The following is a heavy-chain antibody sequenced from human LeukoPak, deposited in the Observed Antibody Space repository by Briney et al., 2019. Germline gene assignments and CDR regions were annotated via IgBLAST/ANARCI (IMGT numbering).Heavy chain of an antibody. CDR1: GFTFSSYS. J-gene: IGHJ4*02. CDR2: ISSSSSYI. D-gene: IGHD3-16*01. CDR3: ARDQRNTFGGVIAHDY. Sequence: GGSLRLSCAASGFTFSSYSMNWVRQAPGKGLEWVSSISSSSSYIYYADSVKGRFTISRDNAKNSLYLQMNSLRAEDTAVYYCARDQRNTFGGVIAHDYWGQGTLVTVSS. V-gene: IGHV3-21*01.